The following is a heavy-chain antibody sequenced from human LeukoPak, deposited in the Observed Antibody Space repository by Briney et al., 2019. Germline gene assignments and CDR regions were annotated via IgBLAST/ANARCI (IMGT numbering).Heavy chain of an antibody. D-gene: IGHD6-13*01. J-gene: IGHJ2*01. Sequence: GGSLRLSCAASGFTFSSYGMHWVRQAPGQGLEWVAVIWYDGGHKYYVEPVRGRFTISRDNSKNTVYLQMDSLRVEDTAVYFCARGVHSSGWYQWYFDLWGRGTLVTVSS. CDR3: ARGVHSSGWYQWYFDL. CDR2: IWYDGGHK. V-gene: IGHV3-33*01. CDR1: GFTFSSYG.